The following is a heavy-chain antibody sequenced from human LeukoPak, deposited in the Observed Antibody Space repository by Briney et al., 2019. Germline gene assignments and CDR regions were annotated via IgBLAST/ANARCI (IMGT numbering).Heavy chain of an antibody. CDR2: INEHGSEK. Sequence: GGSPRLSCAASGFTFTRHAMHWVRQAPAKGLECVGIINEHGSEKYYVDSVKGRFTISRDNAKNSLYLQINSLRAEDTAVYYCARGALRSVDYWGQGTLLTVSS. CDR1: GFTFTRHA. CDR3: ARGALRSVDY. D-gene: IGHD3-10*02. V-gene: IGHV3-7*03. J-gene: IGHJ4*02.